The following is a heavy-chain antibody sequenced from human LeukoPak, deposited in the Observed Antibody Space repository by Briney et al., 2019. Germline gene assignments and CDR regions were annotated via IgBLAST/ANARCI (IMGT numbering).Heavy chain of an antibody. J-gene: IGHJ4*02. D-gene: IGHD1/OR15-1a*01. Sequence: SETLSLTCTVSGGAISGYYWSWIRQPPGKGLEWIGSFYYSGTTDYNPSLKGRVTMSIDRSKNQFSLNLNSVTAADTAVYYCARDTRNTWFYYWGQGTLVTVSS. CDR1: GGAISGYY. V-gene: IGHV4-59*01. CDR2: FYYSGTT. CDR3: ARDTRNTWFYY.